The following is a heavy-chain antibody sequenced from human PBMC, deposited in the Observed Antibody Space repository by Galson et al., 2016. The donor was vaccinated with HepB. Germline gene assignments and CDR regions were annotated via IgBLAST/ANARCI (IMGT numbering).Heavy chain of an antibody. Sequence: SLRLSCAASGFTLSSFGMHWVRQAPGKGPEWVAVISYDGSDTNYADSMKGRFTISRDNSKNTLYLQMNSLRAEDTAVYYCAKDLEMGTTFVLNFWGQGSLVTVSS. CDR2: ISYDGSDT. CDR3: AKDLEMGTTFVLNF. J-gene: IGHJ4*02. CDR1: GFTLSSFG. V-gene: IGHV3-30*18. D-gene: IGHD5-24*01.